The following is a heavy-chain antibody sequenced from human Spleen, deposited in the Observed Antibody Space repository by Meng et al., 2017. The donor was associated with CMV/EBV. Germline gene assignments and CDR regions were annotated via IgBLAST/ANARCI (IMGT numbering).Heavy chain of an antibody. CDR3: ARAGADIVVVPAAILAPDHYYYYGMDV. D-gene: IGHD2-2*02. V-gene: IGHV4-34*01. Sequence: GSLRLSCAVYGGSFSGYYWSWIRQPPGKGLEWIGTIYHSGSTYYNPSLKSRVTISVDTSKNQFSLKLSSVTAADTAVYYCARAGADIVVVPAAILAPDHYYYYGMDVWGQGTTVTVSS. J-gene: IGHJ6*02. CDR1: GGSFSGYY. CDR2: IYHSGST.